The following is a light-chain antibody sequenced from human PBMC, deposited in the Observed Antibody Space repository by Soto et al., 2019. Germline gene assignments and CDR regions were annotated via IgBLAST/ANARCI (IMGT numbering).Light chain of an antibody. CDR2: DDS. CDR1: NIGGKS. CDR3: QVWDSSREHVV. V-gene: IGLV3-21*02. J-gene: IGLJ2*01. Sequence: SYELTQPPSVSVAPGQTTRITCGGNNIGGKSVHWYQQKPGQAPALVGYDDSDRPSGIPERISGSNSGNTATLTISRVEVGDEADYYCQVWDSSREHVVFGGGTKLTVL.